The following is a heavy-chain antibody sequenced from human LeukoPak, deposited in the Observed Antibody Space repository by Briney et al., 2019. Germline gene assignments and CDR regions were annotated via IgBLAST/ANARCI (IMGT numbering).Heavy chain of an antibody. CDR3: AKEEGGEWWYFGY. J-gene: IGHJ4*02. V-gene: IGHV3-30*18. Sequence: GGSLRLSCAASGFTFSSYGMHWVRQAPGKGLEWVAVISYDGSNKYYADSVKGRFTISRDNSKNTLYLQMNSLRAEDTAVYYCAKEEGGEWWYFGYWGQGTLVTVSS. D-gene: IGHD2-15*01. CDR1: GFTFSSYG. CDR2: ISYDGSNK.